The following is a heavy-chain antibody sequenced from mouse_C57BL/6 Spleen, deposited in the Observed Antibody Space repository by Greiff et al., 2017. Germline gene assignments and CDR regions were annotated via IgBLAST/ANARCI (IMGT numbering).Heavy chain of an antibody. V-gene: IGHV14-2*01. D-gene: IGHD3-2*02. CDR3: ARSGYNGRGRYYFDY. Sequence: EVKLMESGAELVKPGASVKLSCTASGYNFKDYYMHWVKQRTEQGLEWIGRIDPEDGETKYDPKFKGKATLTADTSSNTAYLQLSSLTSEDTAVYYCARSGYNGRGRYYFDYWGQGTTLTVSS. J-gene: IGHJ2*01. CDR2: IDPEDGET. CDR1: GYNFKDYY.